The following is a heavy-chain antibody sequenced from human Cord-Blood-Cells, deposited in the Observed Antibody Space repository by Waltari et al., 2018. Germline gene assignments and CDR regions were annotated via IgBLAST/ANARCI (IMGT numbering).Heavy chain of an antibody. CDR3: ARLAGYFDY. CDR2: IYHSGST. J-gene: IGHJ4*02. Sequence: QVQLQESGPGLVKPSETLSLTCAVSGYSISSGYYWGWIRQPPGKGLEWIGSIYHSGSTYYTPSLKSRVTISVDTSKNQFSLKLSSVTAADTAVYYCARLAGYFDYWGQGTLVTVSS. V-gene: IGHV4-38-2*01. D-gene: IGHD6-13*01. CDR1: GYSISSGYY.